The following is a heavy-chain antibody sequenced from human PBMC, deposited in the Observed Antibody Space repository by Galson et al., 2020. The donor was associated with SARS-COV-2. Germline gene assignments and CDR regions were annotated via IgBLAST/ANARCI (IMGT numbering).Heavy chain of an antibody. J-gene: IGHJ1*01. Sequence: GGSLRLSCAASGFTFSSYWMSWVRQAPGKGLEWVANIKQDGSEKYYVDSVKGRFTISRDNAKNSLYLQMNSLRAEDTAVYYCARAKYYYDSSGYSSAEYFQYWGPGTLVNVSS. CDR3: ARAKYYYDSSGYSSAEYFQY. V-gene: IGHV3-7*01. D-gene: IGHD3-22*01. CDR1: GFTFSSYW. CDR2: IKQDGSEK.